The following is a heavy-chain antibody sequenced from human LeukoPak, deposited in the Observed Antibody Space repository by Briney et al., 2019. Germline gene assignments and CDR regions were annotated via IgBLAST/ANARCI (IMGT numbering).Heavy chain of an antibody. CDR3: AKGHCSGGSCSVDY. D-gene: IGHD2-15*01. V-gene: IGHV3-30*02. CDR2: IRYDGSNK. CDR1: GFTFSSYG. J-gene: IGHJ4*02. Sequence: HAGGSLRLSCAASGFTFSSYGMHWVRQAPGKGLEWVAFIRYDGSNKYYADSVKGRFTISRDNAKNSLYLQMNSLRAEDTALYYCAKGHCSGGSCSVDYWGQGTLVTVPS.